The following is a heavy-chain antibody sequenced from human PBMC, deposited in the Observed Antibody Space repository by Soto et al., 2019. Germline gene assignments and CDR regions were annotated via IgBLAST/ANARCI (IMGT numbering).Heavy chain of an antibody. CDR3: ARDRGTGYDSGDY. V-gene: IGHV1-69*12. Sequence: QVQLVQSGAEVKKPGSSVKVSCPASGDIFSGYSIRWVRQAPGQGLEWMGGIIPLFGSTNYAPKFQGRVTITADQSTNTGYMEWSSLKSEDTAVYYCARDRGTGYDSGDYWGQGTLVTVSS. CDR1: GDIFSGYS. D-gene: IGHD5-12*01. J-gene: IGHJ4*02. CDR2: IIPLFGST.